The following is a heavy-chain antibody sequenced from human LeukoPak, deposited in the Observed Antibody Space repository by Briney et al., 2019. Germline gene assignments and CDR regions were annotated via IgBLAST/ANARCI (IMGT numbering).Heavy chain of an antibody. V-gene: IGHV1-2*04. Sequence: ASVKVSCKASGYTFTGYYMHWVRQAPGQGLERMGWINPNSGGTNYAQKFQGWVTMTRDTSISTAYMELSRLRSDDTAVYYCAREDWAVAGVFDYWGQGTLVTVSS. D-gene: IGHD6-19*01. J-gene: IGHJ4*02. CDR1: GYTFTGYY. CDR2: INPNSGGT. CDR3: AREDWAVAGVFDY.